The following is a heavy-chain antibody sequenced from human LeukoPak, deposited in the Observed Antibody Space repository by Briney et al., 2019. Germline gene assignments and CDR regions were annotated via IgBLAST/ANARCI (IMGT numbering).Heavy chain of an antibody. CDR2: INSDGYSI. J-gene: IGHJ5*01. V-gene: IGHV3-74*03. CDR1: GFTLSRYW. Sequence: GGSLRLSCAASGFTLSRYWMHWVRQAPGKGLVWVSRINSDGYSITYADSVKGRFTISRHNAKNTLYLQMNRLIAEDTPVYFFSRAGESSGFDSWGQGALVTVSS. D-gene: IGHD6-19*01. CDR3: SRAGESSGFDS.